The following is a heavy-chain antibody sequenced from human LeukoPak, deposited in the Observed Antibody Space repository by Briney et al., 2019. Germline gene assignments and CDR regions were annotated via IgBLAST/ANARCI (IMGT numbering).Heavy chain of an antibody. CDR2: IKQDGSEK. D-gene: IGHD1-26*01. J-gene: IGHJ4*02. Sequence: QTGGSLKLPCAASGFTFSNYWMSWVRQAPGKGLEWVANIKQDGSEKYYVDSVKGRFTISRDNAKNSLYLQINSLRAEDTAVYYCARGSQIGFWGQGTLVTVSS. V-gene: IGHV3-7*01. CDR3: ARGSQIGF. CDR1: GFTFSNYW.